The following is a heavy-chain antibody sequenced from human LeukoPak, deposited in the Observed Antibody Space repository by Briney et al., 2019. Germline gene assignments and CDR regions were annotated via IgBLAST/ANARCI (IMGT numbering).Heavy chain of an antibody. CDR1: GFTFSSYG. V-gene: IGHV3-33*06. CDR3: AKDITGDPLDP. Sequence: GRSLRLSCAASGFTFSSYGMHWVRQAPGKGLEWVAVIWYDGSNKYYADSVKGRFTISRDNSKNTLYLQMNSLRAEDTAVYYCAKDITGDPLDPWGQGTLVTVSS. D-gene: IGHD7-27*01. CDR2: IWYDGSNK. J-gene: IGHJ5*02.